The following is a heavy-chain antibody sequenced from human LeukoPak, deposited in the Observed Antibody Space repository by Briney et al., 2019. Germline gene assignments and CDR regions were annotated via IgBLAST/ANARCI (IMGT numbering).Heavy chain of an antibody. Sequence: PSETLSLTCTVSGGSISSSSYYWGWIRQPPGKGLEWIGSIYYSGSTYYNPSLKSRVTISVDTSKNQFSLKPSSVTAADTAVYYCARHPETYSSSSSWFDPWGQGTLVTVSS. CDR1: GGSISSSSYY. V-gene: IGHV4-39*01. J-gene: IGHJ5*02. CDR3: ARHPETYSSSSSWFDP. CDR2: IYYSGST. D-gene: IGHD6-6*01.